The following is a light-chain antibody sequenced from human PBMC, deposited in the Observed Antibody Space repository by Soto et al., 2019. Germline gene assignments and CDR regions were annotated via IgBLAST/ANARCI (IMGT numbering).Light chain of an antibody. V-gene: IGLV2-14*01. CDR3: LSFTTSSSPWV. Sequence: QSALTQPASVSGSPGQSITISCTGTSSDIGAYNLVSWYQQHPGKAPKLMIFEVSNRPSGVSSRFSGSKSGYSASLTISGLQAEDEADYYCLSFTTSSSPWVFGPGTKLTVL. J-gene: IGLJ1*01. CDR2: EVS. CDR1: SSDIGAYNL.